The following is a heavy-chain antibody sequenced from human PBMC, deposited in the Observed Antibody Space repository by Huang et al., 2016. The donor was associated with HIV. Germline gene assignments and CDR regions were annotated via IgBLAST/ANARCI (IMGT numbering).Heavy chain of an antibody. CDR1: GYKFTSYW. CDR3: ARQRAAGSTYVDS. D-gene: IGHD6-13*01. V-gene: IGHV5-51*01. Sequence: EVQLVQSGAEVQKPGESLKIPCKGFGYKFTSYWIAGGRQMPGEGLGRMGIIYPGDADTRYSPSFQGQVTIAADKSINTAYLQWSSRKTSDTAMYFCARQRAAGSTYVDSWGQGTLLTVYS. J-gene: IGHJ4*02. CDR2: IYPGDADT.